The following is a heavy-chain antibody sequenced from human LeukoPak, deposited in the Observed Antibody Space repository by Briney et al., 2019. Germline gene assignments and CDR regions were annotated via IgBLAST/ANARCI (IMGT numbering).Heavy chain of an antibody. CDR2: IQPGNPDI. Sequence: GESLKISCQGSGYSFTTYWIGWVRQVPGEGLEWMGIIQPGNPDIRYSPSFQGQVTISADQSITAAYLQWSSLKASDTAIYYCARHEARSSGGTFDYWGLGTLVTVSS. J-gene: IGHJ4*02. CDR3: ARHEARSSGGTFDY. V-gene: IGHV5-51*01. D-gene: IGHD3-16*01. CDR1: GYSFTTYW.